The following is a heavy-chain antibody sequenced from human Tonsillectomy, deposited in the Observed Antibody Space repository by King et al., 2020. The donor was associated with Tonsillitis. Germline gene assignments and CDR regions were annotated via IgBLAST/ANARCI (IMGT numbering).Heavy chain of an antibody. V-gene: IGHV3-23*04. CDR3: AKDRRVTRAFGMVITHYYYGMDV. D-gene: IGHD3-3*01. CDR1: GFTFSSYA. Sequence: VQLVESGGGLVQSGGSLRISCAASGFTFSSYAMTWVRQAPGKGLEWLSSISGSGGSTYYADAVKGRFSISRDNSKNTLYLQMNSLRAEDTAVYYCAKDRRVTRAFGMVITHYYYGMDVWGQGTTVTVSS. J-gene: IGHJ6*02. CDR2: ISGSGGST.